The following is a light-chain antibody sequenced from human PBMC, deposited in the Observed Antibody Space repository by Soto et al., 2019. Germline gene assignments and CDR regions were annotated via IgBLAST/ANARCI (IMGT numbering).Light chain of an antibody. CDR3: AAWDDSLIGVV. J-gene: IGLJ2*01. Sequence: QSAVTQPPSVSGTPGQRVTIFCSGRRSNIGSNLVYWYQQLPGTAPKLLIFSNDQRPSGVPDRFSGSRSGTSASLAISGLRSGDEGDYYCAAWDDSLIGVVFGGGTKLTVL. CDR1: RSNIGSNL. V-gene: IGLV1-47*02. CDR2: SND.